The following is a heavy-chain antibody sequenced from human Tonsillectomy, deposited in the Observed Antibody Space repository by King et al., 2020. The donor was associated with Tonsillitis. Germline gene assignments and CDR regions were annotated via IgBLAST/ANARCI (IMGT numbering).Heavy chain of an antibody. J-gene: IGHJ6*02. D-gene: IGHD2-15*01. CDR3: ARDLDDWCYGGSCYYHYCGMDV. Sequence: VQLVESGGGLVKPGGSLRLSCAASGFTFISYGVNWVRQAPGKGLEWVSSISSSGSYMYYADSVKGRFTISRDNAKNSLYLQMNSLRAEDTAVYYCARDLDDWCYGGSCYYHYCGMDVWGQGTTVTVSS. CDR2: ISSSGSYM. CDR1: GFTFISYG. V-gene: IGHV3-21*01.